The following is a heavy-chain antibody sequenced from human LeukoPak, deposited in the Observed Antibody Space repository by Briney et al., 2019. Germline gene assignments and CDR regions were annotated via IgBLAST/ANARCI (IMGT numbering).Heavy chain of an antibody. J-gene: IGHJ6*02. CDR3: AKFVAATYYYYYGMDV. CDR2: ISGSGGST. CDR1: GFTFRSYA. D-gene: IGHD2-15*01. Sequence: GGSLSFSVPAPGFTFRSYAMSWFGRAPGKGLGGSSPISGSGGSTYYADSVKGRFTISRDNSKNTLYLQMNSLRAEDTAVYYCAKFVAATYYYYYGMDVWGQGTTVTVSS. V-gene: IGHV3-23*01.